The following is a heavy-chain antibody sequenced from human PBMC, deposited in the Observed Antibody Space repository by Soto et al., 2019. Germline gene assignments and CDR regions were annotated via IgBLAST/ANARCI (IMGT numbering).Heavy chain of an antibody. Sequence: XSVKVSCKASVYTFTSYAMHWVRQAPGQSLEWMGWINAGNGNTKYSQKFQGRVTITRDTSASTAYMELSSLRSEDTAVYYCARELPYYDFWSGYYTGGEEYYYGMDAWGQGTTVTVSS. CDR1: VYTFTSYA. D-gene: IGHD3-3*01. CDR3: ARELPYYDFWSGYYTGGEEYYYGMDA. CDR2: INAGNGNT. J-gene: IGHJ6*02. V-gene: IGHV1-3*01.